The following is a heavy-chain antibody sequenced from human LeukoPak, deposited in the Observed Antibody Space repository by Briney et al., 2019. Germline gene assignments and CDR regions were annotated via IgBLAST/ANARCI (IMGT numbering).Heavy chain of an antibody. D-gene: IGHD2-8*01. CDR2: INPNSGGT. CDR3: ASELGYCTNGVCYTMNL. CDR1: GYTFTGYY. V-gene: IGHV1-2*02. J-gene: IGHJ4*02. Sequence: ASVKVSYKASGYTFTGYYMHWVRQAPGQGLEWMGWINPNSGGTNYAQKFQGRVTMTRDTSISTAYMELSRLRSDDTAVYYCASELGYCTNGVCYTMNLWGQGTLVTVSS.